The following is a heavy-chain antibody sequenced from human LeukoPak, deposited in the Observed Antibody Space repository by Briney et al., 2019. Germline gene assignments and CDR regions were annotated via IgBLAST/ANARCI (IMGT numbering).Heavy chain of an antibody. CDR2: INPNSGGT. Sequence: ASVKVSCKASGYTFTGYYMHWVRQAPGQGLEWMGWINPNSGGTNYAQKFQGGVTMTRDTSISTAYMELSRLRSDDTAVYYCASSKEDIVVVVAATGDAFDIWGQGTMVTVSS. CDR1: GYTFTGYY. CDR3: ASSKEDIVVVVAATGDAFDI. V-gene: IGHV1-2*02. J-gene: IGHJ3*02. D-gene: IGHD2-15*01.